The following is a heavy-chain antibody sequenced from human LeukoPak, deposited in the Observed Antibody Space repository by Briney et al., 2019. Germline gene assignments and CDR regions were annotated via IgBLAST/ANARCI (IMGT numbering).Heavy chain of an antibody. J-gene: IGHJ5*02. D-gene: IGHD3-9*01. V-gene: IGHV5-51*01. CDR1: GYSFTSYW. CDR2: IYPGDSDT. Sequence: GESLKISCKGSGYSFTSYWIGWVRQMPGKGLEWMGIIYPGDSDTRYSPSFQGQVTIPADKSISTACLQWSSLKASDTAMYYCASSNYDILTGYYNWFDPWGQGTLVTVSS. CDR3: ASSNYDILTGYYNWFDP.